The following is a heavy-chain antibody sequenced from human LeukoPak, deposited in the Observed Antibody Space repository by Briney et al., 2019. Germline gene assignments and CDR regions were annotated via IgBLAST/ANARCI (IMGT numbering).Heavy chain of an antibody. V-gene: IGHV1-2*02. CDR2: IYPNSGGT. J-gene: IGHJ4*02. CDR1: GYTFTGYY. Sequence: ASVKVSCKASGYTFTGYYMHWVRQAPGQGLEWMGWIYPNSGGTNYAQKFQGRVTMTRDTSISTAYMELSRLRSDDTAVYYCARPMATITPSFDYWGQGTLVTVSS. D-gene: IGHD5-24*01. CDR3: ARPMATITPSFDY.